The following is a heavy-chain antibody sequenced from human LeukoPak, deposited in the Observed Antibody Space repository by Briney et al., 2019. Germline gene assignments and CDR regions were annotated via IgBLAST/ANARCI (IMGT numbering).Heavy chain of an antibody. CDR1: GFPFQDSG. V-gene: IGHV3-20*04. CDR2: INWNGDTT. Sequence: GGSLRLSCAASGFPFQDSGLSWVRQAPGKGLEWISGINWNGDTTVYADSVKGRFTISRDNAKNSLYLQMNSLRADDTAFYYCARQTRCYVYYFDYWGQGTLVTVSS. D-gene: IGHD2-2*01. J-gene: IGHJ4*02. CDR3: ARQTRCYVYYFDY.